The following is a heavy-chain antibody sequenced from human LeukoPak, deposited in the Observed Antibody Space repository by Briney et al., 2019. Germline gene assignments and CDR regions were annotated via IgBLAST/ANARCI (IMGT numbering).Heavy chain of an antibody. Sequence: GGSLRLSCAASGFTFSSYAMSWVRQAPGRGLEWVSHISRSSSTIYYADSVKGRFTISRDNAKNSLYLQMNSLRDEDTAVYYCAKAAYSSSWYFDYWGQGTLVTVSS. CDR1: GFTFSSYA. CDR2: ISRSSSTI. V-gene: IGHV3-48*02. D-gene: IGHD6-13*01. J-gene: IGHJ4*02. CDR3: AKAAYSSSWYFDY.